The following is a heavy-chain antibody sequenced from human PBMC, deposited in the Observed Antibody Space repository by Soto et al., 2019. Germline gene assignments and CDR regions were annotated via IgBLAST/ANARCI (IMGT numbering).Heavy chain of an antibody. Sequence: SETLSLTCAVYGGSFSGYYWSWIRQPPGEGLEWIGEINHSGSTNYNPSLKSRVTISVDTSKNQFSLKLSSVTAADTAVYYCARGVVVVPAATGGVLDYCYGMDVWGQGTTVTGSS. V-gene: IGHV4-34*01. CDR1: GGSFSGYY. J-gene: IGHJ6*02. D-gene: IGHD2-2*01. CDR2: INHSGST. CDR3: ARGVVVVPAATGGVLDYCYGMDV.